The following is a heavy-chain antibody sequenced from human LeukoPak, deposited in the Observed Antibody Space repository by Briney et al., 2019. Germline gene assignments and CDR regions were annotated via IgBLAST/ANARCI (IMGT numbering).Heavy chain of an antibody. D-gene: IGHD6-19*01. CDR3: AKRDRLYTSGSNYFDY. Sequence: QPGGSLRLSCAASGFTFSNYGMHWVRQAPGKGLEWVAFIRYDGNTKYYVDSVKGRFTISRDNSKNTLYLQMNSLRAEDTAVYYCAKRDRLYTSGSNYFDYWGQGTLVTVSS. J-gene: IGHJ4*02. CDR1: GFTFSNYG. CDR2: IRYDGNTK. V-gene: IGHV3-30*02.